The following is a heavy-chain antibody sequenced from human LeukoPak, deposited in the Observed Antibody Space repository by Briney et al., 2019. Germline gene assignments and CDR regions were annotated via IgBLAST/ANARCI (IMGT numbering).Heavy chain of an antibody. V-gene: IGHV3-33*08. Sequence: PGRSLRLSCAASGFTFSSYGMHWVRQAPGKGLEWVAVIWYGGSNKYYADSVKGRFTISRDNSKNTLYLQMNSLRAEDTAVYYCSPMPPYGSGSLLGYWGQGTLVTVSS. CDR3: SPMPPYGSGSLLGY. CDR2: IWYGGSNK. J-gene: IGHJ4*02. CDR1: GFTFSSYG. D-gene: IGHD3-10*01.